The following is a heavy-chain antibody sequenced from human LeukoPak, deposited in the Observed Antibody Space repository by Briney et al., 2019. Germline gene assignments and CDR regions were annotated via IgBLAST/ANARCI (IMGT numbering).Heavy chain of an antibody. Sequence: SETLSLTCTVSGGSISSYYWSWIRQPPGKGLEWIGYIYYSGSTNYNPSLKSRVTISVDTSKNQFSLKLSSVTAADTAVYYCARAPRIAAAGTPSQYYMDVWGKGTTVTVSS. J-gene: IGHJ6*03. CDR1: GGSISSYY. CDR3: ARAPRIAAAGTPSQYYMDV. V-gene: IGHV4-59*08. CDR2: IYYSGST. D-gene: IGHD6-13*01.